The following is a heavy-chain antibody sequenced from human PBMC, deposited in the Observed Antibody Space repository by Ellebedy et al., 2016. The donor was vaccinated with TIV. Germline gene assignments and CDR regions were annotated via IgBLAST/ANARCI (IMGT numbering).Heavy chain of an antibody. V-gene: IGHV4-39*01. D-gene: IGHD3-16*01. CDR3: ARRGSVAGNPIFDY. CDR1: GGSISSTGYY. CDR2: IYYSGST. Sequence: SETLSLTXTVSGGSISSTGYYWGWIRQPPGKGPEWIGSIYYSGSTYFKPSLKSRVTISVDTSKNQFSLKLSSVTAADSAVYYCARRGSVAGNPIFDYWGQGTLVTVSS. J-gene: IGHJ4*02.